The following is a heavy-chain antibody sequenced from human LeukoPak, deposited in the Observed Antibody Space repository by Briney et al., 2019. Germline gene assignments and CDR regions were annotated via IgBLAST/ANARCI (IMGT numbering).Heavy chain of an antibody. J-gene: IGHJ5*02. V-gene: IGHV3-20*01. Sequence: GGSLRLSCAASGFIFSNYGMNWVRQAPGKGLEWVSGINWNGGSTGYADSVKGRFTISRDNAKNSLYLQMNSLRAEDTALYHCARDQDYGDLGPSFDPWGQGTLVTVSS. CDR1: GFIFSNYG. D-gene: IGHD4-17*01. CDR2: INWNGGST. CDR3: ARDQDYGDLGPSFDP.